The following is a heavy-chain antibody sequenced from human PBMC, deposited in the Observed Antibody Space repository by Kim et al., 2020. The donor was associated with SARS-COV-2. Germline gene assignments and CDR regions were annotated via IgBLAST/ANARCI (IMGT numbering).Heavy chain of an antibody. V-gene: IGHV3-23*01. J-gene: IGHJ4*02. Sequence: VKGRFTISRDNSKNTLYLQMNSLRAEDTAVYYCAKDGAYYYDSSGFWFDYWGQGTLVTVSS. D-gene: IGHD3-22*01. CDR3: AKDGAYYYDSSGFWFDY.